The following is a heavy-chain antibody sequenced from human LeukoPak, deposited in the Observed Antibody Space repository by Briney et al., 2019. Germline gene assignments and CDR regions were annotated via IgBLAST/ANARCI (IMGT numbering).Heavy chain of an antibody. J-gene: IGHJ4*02. V-gene: IGHV4-38-2*01. Sequence: SETLSLTCAVSGYSISSGHYWGWIRQPPGKGLEWIGSIYHSGGTYYNPSLKSRVIISVDTSKNQFSLKMKSVTAADTAVYYCAGFTPAVDYCSQGTLVTVSS. CDR1: GYSISSGHY. CDR2: IYHSGGT. D-gene: IGHD3-10*01. CDR3: AGFTPAVDY.